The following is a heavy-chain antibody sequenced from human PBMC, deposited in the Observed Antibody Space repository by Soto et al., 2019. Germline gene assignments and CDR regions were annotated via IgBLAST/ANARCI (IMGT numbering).Heavy chain of an antibody. V-gene: IGHV4-31*03. CDR1: GGPISGGDYY. Sequence: QVQLQESGPGLVKPSQTLSLTCTVSGGPISGGDYYWTWIRQHPGKGLEWIGYIYYSGSTYYNPSLKSRVTISVDTSETQFCLKLTSATAADKAVYYCARGHYCSSSSCYRNAFDIWGQGTMVTVSS. D-gene: IGHD2-2*02. CDR3: ARGHYCSSSSCYRNAFDI. J-gene: IGHJ3*02. CDR2: IYYSGST.